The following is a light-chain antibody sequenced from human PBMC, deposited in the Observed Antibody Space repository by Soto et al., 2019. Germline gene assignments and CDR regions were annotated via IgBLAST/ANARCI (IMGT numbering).Light chain of an antibody. CDR1: QSVSSNY. Sequence: EIVLTQSPGTLSLSPGERATLSCRASQSVSSNYLAWYQQKPGQAPRLLIYDASSRATGIPDRFSGSGSGTDFTLTISRLEPEDFAVYYCQQYGISPLTFGGGTKVDIK. CDR2: DAS. CDR3: QQYGISPLT. J-gene: IGKJ4*01. V-gene: IGKV3-20*01.